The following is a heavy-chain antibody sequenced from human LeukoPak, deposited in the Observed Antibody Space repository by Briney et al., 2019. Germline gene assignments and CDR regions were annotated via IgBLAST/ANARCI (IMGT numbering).Heavy chain of an antibody. D-gene: IGHD4-17*01. J-gene: IGHJ4*02. CDR3: ARDLESDEGDYGDVLPGY. CDR1: GHTFSKFV. V-gene: IGHV1-18*01. Sequence: ASVKVSCKTSGHTFSKFVITWVRQAPGQGLESMGWISVKHGTTHYVDKFHDRLTLTTDTSTRTASMELKSLTSDDTAVYYCARDLESDEGDYGDVLPGYWGQGTLVTVSS. CDR2: ISVKHGTT.